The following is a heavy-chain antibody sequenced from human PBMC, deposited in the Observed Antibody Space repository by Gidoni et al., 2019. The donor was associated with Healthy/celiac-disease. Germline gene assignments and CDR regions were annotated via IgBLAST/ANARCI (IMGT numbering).Heavy chain of an antibody. V-gene: IGHV1-69*02. CDR2: IIPLLGIA. J-gene: IGHJ3*02. D-gene: IGHD6-19*01. CDR1: GGTFSSYT. Sequence: QVLLVQSGAEVKMPGSSVNVSCTASGGTFSSYTVSWVRQAPGQGLEWMGRIIPLLGIANYAQKFQGRVTITADKSTSTAYMELSSLRSEDTAVYYCARGKGIAVRNDAFDIWGQGTMVTVSS. CDR3: ARGKGIAVRNDAFDI.